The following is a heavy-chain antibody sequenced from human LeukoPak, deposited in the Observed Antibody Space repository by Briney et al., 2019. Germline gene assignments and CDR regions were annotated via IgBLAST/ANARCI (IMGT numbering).Heavy chain of an antibody. J-gene: IGHJ4*02. Sequence: GGSLRLSCAASGFTFDDYAMHWVRQAPGKGLEWVSLISWDGGSTYYADSVKGRFTVSRDNSKNSLYLQMNSLRAEDTALYYCAKDSSDYYWDYWGQGTLVTVSS. CDR1: GFTFDDYA. CDR2: ISWDGGST. CDR3: AKDSSDYYWDY. D-gene: IGHD3-22*01. V-gene: IGHV3-43D*03.